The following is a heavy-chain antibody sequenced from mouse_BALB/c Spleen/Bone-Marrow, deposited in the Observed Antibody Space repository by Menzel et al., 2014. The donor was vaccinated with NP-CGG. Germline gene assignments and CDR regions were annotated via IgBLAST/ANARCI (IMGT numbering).Heavy chain of an antibody. J-gene: IGHJ4*01. Sequence: QQSGAELVRPGVSVKISCKGSGYTFTDYTMHWVKQSHAKSLEWIGVISTYYGDASYNQKFKGKATMTVDKSSSTAYMELARLTSEDSAIYYCARVITTGYYGMDYWGQGTSVTVSS. V-gene: IGHV1S137*01. CDR3: ARVITTGYYGMDY. D-gene: IGHD2-4*01. CDR1: GYTFTDYT. CDR2: ISTYYGDA.